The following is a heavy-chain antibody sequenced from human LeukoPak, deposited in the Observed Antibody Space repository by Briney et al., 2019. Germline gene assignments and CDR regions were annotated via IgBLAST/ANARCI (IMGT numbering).Heavy chain of an antibody. CDR1: GFTFSSYS. CDR2: ISSSSSYI. Sequence: PGGSLRLSCAASGFTFSSYSMNWVRQAPGKGLEWVSSISSSSSYIYYADSVKGRFTLSRDNAKNSLYLQMNSLRAEDTAVYYCARDAKIVVMATMSYWGQGTLVTVSS. D-gene: IGHD5-24*01. J-gene: IGHJ4*02. CDR3: ARDAKIVVMATMSY. V-gene: IGHV3-21*01.